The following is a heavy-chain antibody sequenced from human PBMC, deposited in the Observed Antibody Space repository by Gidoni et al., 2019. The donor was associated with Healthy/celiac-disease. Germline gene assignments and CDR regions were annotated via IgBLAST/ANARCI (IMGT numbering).Heavy chain of an antibody. CDR2: IYYCGST. V-gene: IGHV4-39*01. Sequence: QLQLQESGPGLATPSETRSLTGTVSGGSISSSSYYWGWIRQPPGQGLEWIWSIYYCGSTYYNPSLKNRVTISVDTSKNQFSRKLSSVTAADTAVYYCARIFSWFDPWGQGTLVTVSS. CDR3: ARIFSWFDP. CDR1: GGSISSSSYY. J-gene: IGHJ5*02. D-gene: IGHD2-15*01.